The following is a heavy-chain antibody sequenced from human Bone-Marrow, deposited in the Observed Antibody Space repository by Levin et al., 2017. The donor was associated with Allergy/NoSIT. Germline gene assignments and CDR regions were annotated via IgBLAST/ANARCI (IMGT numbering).Heavy chain of an antibody. CDR1: GFTFSNAW. CDR2: IKSKTDGGTT. D-gene: IGHD5-12*01. CDR3: TTGHRGYEPDYYYYYMDG. J-gene: IGHJ6*03. Sequence: KPGGSLRLSCAASGFTFSNAWMSWVRQAPGKGLEWVGRIKSKTDGGTTDYAAPVKGRFTISRDDSKNTLYLQMNSLKTEDTAVYYCTTGHRGYEPDYYYYYMDGWGKGTTVTVSS. V-gene: IGHV3-15*01.